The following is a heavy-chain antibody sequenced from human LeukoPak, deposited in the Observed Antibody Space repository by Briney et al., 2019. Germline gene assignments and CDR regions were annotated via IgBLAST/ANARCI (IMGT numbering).Heavy chain of an antibody. Sequence: GASVKVSCKASGYTFTGQDMHWVRQAPGQGLEWMGWINPNTGDTNYEQKFQGRVTMTRDTTISTAYMELSRLTSDDTAVYYCASYPRYSSSPPFDYWGQGTLVTVSS. J-gene: IGHJ4*02. CDR1: GYTFTGQD. D-gene: IGHD6-19*01. CDR2: INPNTGDT. V-gene: IGHV1-2*02. CDR3: ASYPRYSSSPPFDY.